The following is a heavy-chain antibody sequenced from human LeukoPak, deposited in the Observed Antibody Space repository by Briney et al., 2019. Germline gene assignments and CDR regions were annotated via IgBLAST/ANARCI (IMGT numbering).Heavy chain of an antibody. CDR1: GFTFSVAA. Sequence: GGSLRLSCAASGFTFSVAAMTWVRQAPGKGLEWVSLIGASGESTYYADSVKGRFTISGDNSKDTLSLQMNSLRVEDTAMYFCAKDIQLSTWGLGTMVTVSS. D-gene: IGHD5-24*01. CDR2: IGASGEST. J-gene: IGHJ3*01. V-gene: IGHV3-23*01. CDR3: AKDIQLST.